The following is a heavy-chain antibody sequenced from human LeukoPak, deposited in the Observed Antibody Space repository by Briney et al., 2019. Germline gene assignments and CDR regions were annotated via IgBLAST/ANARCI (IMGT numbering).Heavy chain of an antibody. CDR2: ISSSSSYI. V-gene: IGHV3-21*01. CDR3: ARDENYYGSGSPDH. J-gene: IGHJ4*02. Sequence: GGSLRLSRAASGFTFSSYSMNWVRQAPGKGLEWVSSISSSSSYIYYADSVKGRFTISRDNAKNSLYLQMNSLRAEDTAVYYCARDENYYGSGSPDHWGQGTLVTVSS. CDR1: GFTFSSYS. D-gene: IGHD3-10*01.